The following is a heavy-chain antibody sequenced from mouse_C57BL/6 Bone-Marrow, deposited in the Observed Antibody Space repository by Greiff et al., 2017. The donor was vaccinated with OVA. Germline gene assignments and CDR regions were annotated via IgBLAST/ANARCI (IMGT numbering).Heavy chain of an antibody. V-gene: IGHV5-12*01. CDR1: GFTFSDYY. D-gene: IGHD1-1*01. CDR3: ARGDYGSLLYYAMDY. J-gene: IGHJ4*01. Sequence: EVKLVESGGGLVQPGGSLKLSCAASGFTFSDYYMYWVRQTPEKRLEWVAYISNGGGSTYYPDTVKGRFTISRDNAKNTLYLQMSRLKSEDTAMYYCARGDYGSLLYYAMDYWGQGTSVTVSS. CDR2: ISNGGGST.